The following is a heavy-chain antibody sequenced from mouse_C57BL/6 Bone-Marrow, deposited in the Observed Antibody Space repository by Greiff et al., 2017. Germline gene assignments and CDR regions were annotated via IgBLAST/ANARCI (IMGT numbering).Heavy chain of an antibody. D-gene: IGHD1-1*01. J-gene: IGHJ1*03. CDR3: SRQVTTILATKYFDV. CDR2: ISGGGGNT. Sequence: EVMLVESGGGLVKPGGSLKLSCAASGFTFSSYTMSWVRQTPEKRLQWVAAISGGGGNTYYPDSVKGRFTSSRDNDKNILYLQMSSLRSEDTALYDCSRQVTTILATKYFDVWGTGTTVTVSS. CDR1: GFTFSSYT. V-gene: IGHV5-9*01.